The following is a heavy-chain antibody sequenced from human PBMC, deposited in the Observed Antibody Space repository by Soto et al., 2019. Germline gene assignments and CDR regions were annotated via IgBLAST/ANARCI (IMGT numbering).Heavy chain of an antibody. D-gene: IGHD3-10*01. CDR3: ARLGITMFRSFDY. J-gene: IGHJ4*02. Sequence: QVQLVQSGAEVKKPGASVKVSCKASGYTFTNYFIHWARQAPGQGLEWMGIINPSGGSTSYAQKFKGRIIITRDTSTSTVYMELSSLRSEDTAVFYCARLGITMFRSFDYWGQGTLVTVSS. V-gene: IGHV1-46*01. CDR1: GYTFTNYF. CDR2: INPSGGST.